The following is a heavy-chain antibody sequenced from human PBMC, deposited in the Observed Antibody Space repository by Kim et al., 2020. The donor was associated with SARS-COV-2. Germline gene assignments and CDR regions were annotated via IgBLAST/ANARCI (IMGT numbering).Heavy chain of an antibody. J-gene: IGHJ6*02. CDR3: ATSYGSGSDLVRLFLDYYYGMDV. V-gene: IGHV1-8*01. CDR2: MNPNSGNT. Sequence: ASVKVSCKASGYTFTSYDINWVRQATGQGLEWMGWMNPNSGNTGYAQKFQGRVTMTRNTSISTAYMELSSLRSEDTAVYYCATSYGSGSDLVRLFLDYYYGMDVWGQGTTVTVSS. D-gene: IGHD3-10*01. CDR1: GYTFTSYD.